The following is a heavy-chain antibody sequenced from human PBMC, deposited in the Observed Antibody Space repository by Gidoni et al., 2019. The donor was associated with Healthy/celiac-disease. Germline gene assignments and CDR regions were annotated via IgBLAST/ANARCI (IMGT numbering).Heavy chain of an antibody. D-gene: IGHD3-22*01. Sequence: QVQLVASGGGVVQPGRSLRLSCAASGFTFSSYGMHWVRQAPGKGLEWVAVISYDGSNKYYADSVKGRFTISRDNSKNTLYLQMNSLRAEDTAVYYCAKDPDSSGYYFDYWGQGTLVTVSS. CDR1: GFTFSSYG. V-gene: IGHV3-30*18. J-gene: IGHJ4*02. CDR2: ISYDGSNK. CDR3: AKDPDSSGYYFDY.